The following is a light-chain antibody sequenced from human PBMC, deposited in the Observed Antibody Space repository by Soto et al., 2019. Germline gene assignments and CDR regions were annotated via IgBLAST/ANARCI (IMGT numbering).Light chain of an antibody. Sequence: QSALTQPRSVSGSPGQSVTISCTGTSSDVGGYNHVSWYQQYPGEVPKLMIYDVTKRPSGVPDRFSGSKSGNTASLTISGLQAEDEADYYCCSYVGSFSYVFGTGTKLTV. CDR1: SSDVGGYNH. CDR3: CSYVGSFSYV. V-gene: IGLV2-11*01. J-gene: IGLJ1*01. CDR2: DVT.